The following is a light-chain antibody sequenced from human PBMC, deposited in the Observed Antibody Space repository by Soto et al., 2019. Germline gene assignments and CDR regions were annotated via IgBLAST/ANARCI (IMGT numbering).Light chain of an antibody. CDR2: GAS. J-gene: IGKJ5*01. Sequence: AIQLTQSPSSLSESVGDRVTITCRASQGISSTLAWYQQRPGKTPRLLIYGASSLQSGVPSRFSGSGSGTDFILTISSLQPEDFATYYCQQYKSYPLTFGQGTRLEIK. CDR1: QGISST. V-gene: IGKV1-13*02. CDR3: QQYKSYPLT.